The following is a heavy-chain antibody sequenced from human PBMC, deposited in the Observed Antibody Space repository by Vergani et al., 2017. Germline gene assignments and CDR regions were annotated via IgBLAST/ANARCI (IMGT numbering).Heavy chain of an antibody. D-gene: IGHD3-3*01. J-gene: IGHJ3*02. CDR2: INPNSGGT. Sequence: QVQLVQSGAEVKKPGASVKVSCKASGYTFTGYYMHWVRQAPGQGLEWMGWINPNSGGTNYAQKFQGRVTMTRDTSISTAYMELSRLRSDDTAVYYCVGGEFWSGTPFDAFDIWGQGTMVTVSS. CDR1: GYTFTGYY. CDR3: VGGEFWSGTPFDAFDI. V-gene: IGHV1-2*02.